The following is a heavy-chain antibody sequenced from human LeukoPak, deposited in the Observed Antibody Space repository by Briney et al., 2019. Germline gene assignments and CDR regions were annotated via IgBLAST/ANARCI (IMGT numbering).Heavy chain of an antibody. CDR3: ARSEDYGGNDFAFDI. CDR2: IYYSGST. CDR1: GGSISSYY. Sequence: SETLSLTCTVSGGSISSYYWSWIRQPPGKGLEWIGYIYYSGSTNYNPSLKSRVSISGDTSKYQFSLKLSSVTAADTAVYYCARSEDYGGNDFAFDIWGQGTMVTVSS. V-gene: IGHV4-59*01. D-gene: IGHD4-23*01. J-gene: IGHJ3*02.